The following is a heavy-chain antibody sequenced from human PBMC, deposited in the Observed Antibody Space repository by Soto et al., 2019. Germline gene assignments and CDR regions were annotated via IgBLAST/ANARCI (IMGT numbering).Heavy chain of an antibody. D-gene: IGHD6-13*01. V-gene: IGHV4-61*01. CDR1: GGSVSSGSYY. CDR3: ARLIAAAGQDWFDP. Sequence: SETLSLTCTVSGGSVSSGSYYWSWIRQPPGKGLEWIGYIYYSGSTNYNPSLKSRVTISVDTSKNQFSLKLSSVTAADTAVYYCARLIAAAGQDWFDPWGQGTLVTV. CDR2: IYYSGST. J-gene: IGHJ5*02.